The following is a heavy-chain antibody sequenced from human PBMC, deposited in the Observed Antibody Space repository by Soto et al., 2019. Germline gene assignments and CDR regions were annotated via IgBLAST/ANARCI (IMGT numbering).Heavy chain of an antibody. D-gene: IGHD3-16*01. J-gene: IGHJ4*02. CDR1: GGSISSGGYS. Sequence: PSETLSLTCAVSGGSISSGGYSWSWIRQPPGKGLEWIGYIYHSGSTYYNPSLKSRVTISVDRSKNQFSLKLSSVTAADTAVYYCARARGGPFDYWGQGTLVTVSS. CDR2: IYHSGST. CDR3: ARARGGPFDY. V-gene: IGHV4-30-2*01.